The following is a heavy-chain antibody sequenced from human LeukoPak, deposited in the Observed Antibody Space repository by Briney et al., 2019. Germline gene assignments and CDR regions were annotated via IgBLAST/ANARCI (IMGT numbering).Heavy chain of an antibody. D-gene: IGHD3-16*01. CDR2: INHDGSHK. Sequence: PGGSLRLSCAVSGFTYSDYSMSWVRQAPGKGLEWVAFINHDGSHKSYLDSVEGRFTVSRDNDKNSLSLQMKTWRHDDAAVYCCARVQNFGDYVFDYWGQGTLVTVSS. J-gene: IGHJ4*02. CDR3: ARVQNFGDYVFDY. CDR1: GFTYSDYS. V-gene: IGHV3-7*01.